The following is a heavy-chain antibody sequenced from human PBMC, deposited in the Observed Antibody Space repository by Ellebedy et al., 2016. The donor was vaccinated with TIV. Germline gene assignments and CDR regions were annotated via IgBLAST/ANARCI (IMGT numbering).Heavy chain of an antibody. Sequence: PGGSLRLSCAASGFTFSSYAMHWVRQAPGKGLEWVAVISYDGSNKYYADSVKGRFTISRDNSKNTLYLQMNSLRAEDTAVYYCARDPGDYYLDYWGQGTLVTVSS. CDR1: GFTFSSYA. J-gene: IGHJ4*02. V-gene: IGHV3-30-3*01. CDR3: ARDPGDYYLDY. CDR2: ISYDGSNK. D-gene: IGHD4-17*01.